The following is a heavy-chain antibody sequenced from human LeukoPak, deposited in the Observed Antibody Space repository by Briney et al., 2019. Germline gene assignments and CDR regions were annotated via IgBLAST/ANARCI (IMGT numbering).Heavy chain of an antibody. D-gene: IGHD3-22*01. J-gene: IGHJ6*02. Sequence: PSETLSLTCAVYGGSFSGYYWSWLRQPPGKGLEWIGEINHSGSTNYNPSLKSRVTISVDTSKNQFSLKLSSVTAADTAVYYCASGRHYYDSSGYPLWYYYYGMDVWGQGTTVTVSS. CDR1: GGSFSGYY. CDR3: ASGRHYYDSSGYPLWYYYYGMDV. V-gene: IGHV4-34*01. CDR2: INHSGST.